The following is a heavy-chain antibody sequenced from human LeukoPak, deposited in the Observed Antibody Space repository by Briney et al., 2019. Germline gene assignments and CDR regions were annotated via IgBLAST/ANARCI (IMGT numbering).Heavy chain of an antibody. V-gene: IGHV4-4*07. J-gene: IGHJ4*02. D-gene: IGHD3-9*01. CDR3: VRDEGLTGYPDY. CDR1: GGSITNYY. Sequence: SDTLSLTCSVSGGSITNYYWSWIRQPAGTGLEWIGRFYSRGTTYYNPPLRSRVSLSGDESKNQLSLKMYSVTAADTAVYYCVRDEGLTGYPDYWGQGTLVTVSS. CDR2: FYSRGTT.